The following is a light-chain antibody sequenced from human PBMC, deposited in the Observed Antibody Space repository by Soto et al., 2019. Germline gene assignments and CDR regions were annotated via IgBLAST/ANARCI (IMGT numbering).Light chain of an antibody. Sequence: EIVLTQSPATLSLSPGEGATLSCRASQSVSSYLVWYQQKPGQAPRLLIYDASKWATGIPARFSGSGSGTDFTLTISSLEPEDFAVYYCQQRTSRPPMYTFGQGTKLEIK. V-gene: IGKV3-11*01. CDR3: QQRTSRPPMYT. CDR1: QSVSSY. J-gene: IGKJ2*01. CDR2: DAS.